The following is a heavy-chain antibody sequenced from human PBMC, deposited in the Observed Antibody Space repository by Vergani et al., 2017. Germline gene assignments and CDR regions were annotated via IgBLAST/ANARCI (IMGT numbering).Heavy chain of an antibody. Sequence: EVQLVESGGGLVKPGGSLRLSCAASGFTFSSYSMNWVRQAPGKGLEWVSSISSSGGSTYYADSVKGRFTISRDNSKNTLYLQMNSLRAEDTAVYYCAKDYTSYDYVWGSYRSPWDYWGQGTLVTVSS. J-gene: IGHJ4*02. D-gene: IGHD3-16*02. V-gene: IGHV3-23*04. CDR1: GFTFSSYS. CDR3: AKDYTSYDYVWGSYRSPWDY. CDR2: ISSSGGST.